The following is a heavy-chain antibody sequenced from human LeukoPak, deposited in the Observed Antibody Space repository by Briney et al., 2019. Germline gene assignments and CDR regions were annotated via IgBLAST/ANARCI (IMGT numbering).Heavy chain of an antibody. V-gene: IGHV3-23*01. CDR3: AKGSRITFFDY. J-gene: IGHJ4*02. CDR2: ISGSGGST. Sequence: GGSLRLSCAASGFTFSSYTMNWVRQAPGKGLEWVSAISGSGGSTYYADSVKGRFTISRDDSKNTLYVQMNSLRAEDTAVYYCAKGSRITFFDYWGQGTLVTVSS. CDR1: GFTFSSYT.